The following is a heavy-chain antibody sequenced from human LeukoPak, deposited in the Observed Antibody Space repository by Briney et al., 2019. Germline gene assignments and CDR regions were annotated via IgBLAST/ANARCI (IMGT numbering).Heavy chain of an antibody. CDR2: VYYSGST. V-gene: IGHV4-59*01. Sequence: PSETLSLTCTVSGGSLYSDYWSWIRQPPTKGLEWIGYVYYSGSTNYNPSLKSRVTISVDTSKNQFSLNLSSVTAADTAVYYCARANMFFCVTTDCYFFDYWGRGTQVTVSS. D-gene: IGHD3-22*01. CDR3: ARANMFFCVTTDCYFFDY. J-gene: IGHJ4*02. CDR1: GGSLYSDY.